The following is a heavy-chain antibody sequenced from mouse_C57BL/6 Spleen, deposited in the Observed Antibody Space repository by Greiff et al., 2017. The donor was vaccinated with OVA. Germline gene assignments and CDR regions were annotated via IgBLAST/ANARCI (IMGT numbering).Heavy chain of an antibody. D-gene: IGHD1-1*01. CDR1: GYAFTNYL. J-gene: IGHJ2*01. CDR2: INPGSGGT. CDR3: ARSGDFLEYYGSSPYFDY. V-gene: IGHV1-54*01. Sequence: QVQLQQSGAELVRPGTSVKVSCKASGYAFTNYLIEWVKQRPGQGLEWIGVINPGSGGTNYNEKFKGKATLTADKSSSTAYMQLSSLTSEDSAVYFCARSGDFLEYYGSSPYFDYWGQGTTLTVSS.